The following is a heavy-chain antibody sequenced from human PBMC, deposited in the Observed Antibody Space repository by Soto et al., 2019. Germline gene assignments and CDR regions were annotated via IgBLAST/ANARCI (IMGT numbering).Heavy chain of an antibody. V-gene: IGHV3-23*01. CDR1: GFTFSNYG. CDR2: INIVGGAT. J-gene: IGHJ4*02. Sequence: EVQLLESGGGLVQPGGSLRLSCAASGFTFSNYGMSWVRQAPGKALEWVSSINIVGGATNYADSVRGRFTMSRDDSRNTVFLQMNSLRAEDTAVYYCTKNYYFDSWGQGTLVTVSS. CDR3: TKNYYFDS.